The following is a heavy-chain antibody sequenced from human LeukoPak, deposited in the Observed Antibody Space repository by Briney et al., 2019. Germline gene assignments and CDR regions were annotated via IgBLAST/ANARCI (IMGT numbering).Heavy chain of an antibody. Sequence: PSETLSLTCAVYGGSFSGYYWSWIRQPPGKGLEWIGEINHSGSTNYNPSLKSRVTISVGTSKNQFSLKLSSVTAADTAVYYCARGAGWTGTGFDYWGHGTLVTVSS. CDR3: ARGAGWTGTGFDY. D-gene: IGHD1-1*01. CDR1: GGSFSGYY. V-gene: IGHV4-34*01. J-gene: IGHJ4*01. CDR2: INHSGST.